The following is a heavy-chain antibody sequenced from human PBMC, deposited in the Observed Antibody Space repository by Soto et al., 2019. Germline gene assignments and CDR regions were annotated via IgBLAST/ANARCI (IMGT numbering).Heavy chain of an antibody. V-gene: IGHV4-31*03. CDR2: IYYSGST. CDR3: ARGRGYYDILTGLDDAFDI. J-gene: IGHJ3*02. Sequence: SETLSLTCTVSGGSISSGGYYWSWIRQHPGKGLEWIGYIYYSGSTYYNPSLKSRVTISVDTSKNQFSLKLSSVTAADTAVYYCARGRGYYDILTGLDDAFDIWGQGTMVTVSS. D-gene: IGHD3-9*01. CDR1: GGSISSGGYY.